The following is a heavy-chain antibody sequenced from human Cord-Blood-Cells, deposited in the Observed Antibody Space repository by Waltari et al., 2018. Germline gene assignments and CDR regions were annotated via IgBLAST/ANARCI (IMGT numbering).Heavy chain of an antibody. V-gene: IGHV1-69*09. D-gene: IGHD6-13*01. J-gene: IGHJ3*02. CDR2: SIPILGIA. CDR1: GGTFSSYA. Sequence: QVQLVQSGAEVKKPGSSVKVSCKASGGTFSSYAISWVRQAPGQGLEWMGRSIPILGIANCAQKFQGRVTITADKSTSTAYMELSSLRSEDTAVYYCARGSIDSSRHAFDIWGQGTMVTVAS. CDR3: ARGSIDSSRHAFDI.